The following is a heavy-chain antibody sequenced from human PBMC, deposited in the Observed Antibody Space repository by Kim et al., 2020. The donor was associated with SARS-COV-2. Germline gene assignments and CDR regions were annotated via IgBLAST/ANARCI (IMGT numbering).Heavy chain of an antibody. D-gene: IGHD5-18*01. J-gene: IGHJ6*02. V-gene: IGHV3-53*01. Sequence: GGSLRLSCAASGFTVSSNYMSWVRQAPGKGLEWVSVIYSGGSTYYADSVKGRFTISRDNSKNTLYLQMNSLRAEDTAVYYCARGPKRGYSYGWDYYGMDVWGQGTTVTVSS. CDR3: ARGPKRGYSYGWDYYGMDV. CDR1: GFTVSSNY. CDR2: IYSGGST.